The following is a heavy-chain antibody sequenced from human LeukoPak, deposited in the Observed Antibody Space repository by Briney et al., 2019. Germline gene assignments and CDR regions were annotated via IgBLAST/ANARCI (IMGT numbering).Heavy chain of an antibody. CDR1: GGSISSGGYY. V-gene: IGHV4-31*03. J-gene: IGHJ3*02. CDR2: IYYSGST. Sequence: SETLSLTCTVSGGSISSGGYYWSWIRQHPGKGLEWIEYIYYSGSTYYNPSLKSRVTISVDTSKNQFSLKLSSVTAADTAVYYCARTYYYGSGPAPIRNDAFDIWGQGTMVTVSS. D-gene: IGHD3-10*01. CDR3: ARTYYYGSGPAPIRNDAFDI.